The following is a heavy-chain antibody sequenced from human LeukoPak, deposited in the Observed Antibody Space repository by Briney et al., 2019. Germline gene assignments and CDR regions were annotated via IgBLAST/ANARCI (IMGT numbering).Heavy chain of an antibody. D-gene: IGHD2-15*01. J-gene: IGHJ3*02. Sequence: SETLSLTCTVSGGSISSSSYYWGWIRQPPGKGLEWIGSIYYSGSTYYNPSLKSRVTISVDTSKNQFSLKLSSVAAADTAVYYCARVVVVAAKYRSEHAFDIWGQGTMVTVSS. CDR3: ARVVVVAAKYRSEHAFDI. V-gene: IGHV4-39*07. CDR1: GGSISSSSYY. CDR2: IYYSGST.